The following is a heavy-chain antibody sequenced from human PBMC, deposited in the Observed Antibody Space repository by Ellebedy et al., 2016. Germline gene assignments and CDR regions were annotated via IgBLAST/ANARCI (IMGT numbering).Heavy chain of an antibody. CDR3: ARDREDFWSGYYPDY. Sequence: SETLSLXXTVSGGSISSYYWSWIRQPAGKGLEWIGRIYTSGSTNYNPSLKSRVTMSVDTSKNQFSLKLSSVTAADTAVYYCARDREDFWSGYYPDYWGQGTLVTVSS. V-gene: IGHV4-4*07. CDR2: IYTSGST. J-gene: IGHJ4*02. CDR1: GGSISSYY. D-gene: IGHD3-3*01.